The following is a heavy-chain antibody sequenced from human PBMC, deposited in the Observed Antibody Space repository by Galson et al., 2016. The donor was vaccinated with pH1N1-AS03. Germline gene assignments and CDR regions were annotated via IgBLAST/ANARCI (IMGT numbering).Heavy chain of an antibody. V-gene: IGHV1-8*03. CDR3: ARRGPVAGVDY. Sequence: SVKVSCKASGYTFTTYDINWVRQAPGQGLEWMGWMNPDSGNTGYAPSFQGRVTITRDTSISTAYMELNTLTSEDTAVYYCARRGPVAGVDYWGQGTLVTVSS. CDR1: GYTFTTYD. D-gene: IGHD6-19*01. J-gene: IGHJ4*02. CDR2: MNPDSGNT.